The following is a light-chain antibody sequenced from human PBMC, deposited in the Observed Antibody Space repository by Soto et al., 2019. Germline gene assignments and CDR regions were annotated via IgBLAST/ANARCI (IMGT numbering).Light chain of an antibody. CDR3: QQRTVWPWT. CDR1: QNINNY. V-gene: IGKV3-11*01. CDR2: DTS. J-gene: IGKJ1*01. Sequence: EIVLTQSPATLSLSPGERATLSCRASQNINNYLAWYQQKPGHAPRLLIYDTSDRATAIPARFSGSGSGTEFTLTISSLEPEDFAVYYCQQRTVWPWTFGQGTTVEIK.